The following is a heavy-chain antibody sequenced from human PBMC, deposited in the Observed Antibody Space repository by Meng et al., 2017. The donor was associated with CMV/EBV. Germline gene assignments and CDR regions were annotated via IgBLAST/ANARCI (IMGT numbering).Heavy chain of an antibody. CDR1: GFTFSSYA. D-gene: IGHD4-17*01. CDR3: ARDYGHFDY. J-gene: IGHJ4*02. Sequence: QVQLVXXXXXXVQXGXXXRLSCAASGFTFSSYAMHWVRQAPGKGLEWVAVISYDGSNKYYADSVKGRFTISRDNSKNTLYLQMNSLRAEDTAVYYCARDYGHFDYWGQGTLVTVSS. CDR2: ISYDGSNK. V-gene: IGHV3-30-3*01.